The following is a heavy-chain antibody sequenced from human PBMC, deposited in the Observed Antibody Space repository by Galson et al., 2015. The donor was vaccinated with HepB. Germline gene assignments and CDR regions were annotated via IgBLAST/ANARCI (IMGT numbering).Heavy chain of an antibody. CDR1: GYTFTRYN. J-gene: IGHJ4*02. CDR3: ARGGMATIGGPTFGY. D-gene: IGHD5-24*01. Sequence: SVKVSCKASGYTFTRYNINWVRQAPGQGLQWMGNAKYTQKLQGRVTMTTDTSTNTAYMELRSLRSDDTAMYYCARGGMATIGGPTFGYWGQGTLVTVSS. V-gene: IGHV1-18*01.